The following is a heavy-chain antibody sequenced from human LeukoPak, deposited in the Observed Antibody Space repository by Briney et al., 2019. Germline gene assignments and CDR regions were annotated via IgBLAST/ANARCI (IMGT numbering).Heavy chain of an antibody. CDR2: IGTAGDT. CDR3: ARGGVYCTNGVCYRRFDY. Sequence: HPGGSLRLSCAASGFTFSSYDMHWVRQATGKGLEWVSAIGTAGDTYYPGSVKGRFTISRENAKNSLYLQMNSLRAGDTAVYYCARGGVYCTNGVCYRRFDYWGQGTWSPSPQ. V-gene: IGHV3-13*01. J-gene: IGHJ4*02. D-gene: IGHD2-8*01. CDR1: GFTFSSYD.